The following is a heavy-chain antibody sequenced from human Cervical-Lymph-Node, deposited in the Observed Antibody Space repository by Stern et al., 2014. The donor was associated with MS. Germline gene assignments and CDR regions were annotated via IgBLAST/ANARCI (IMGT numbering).Heavy chain of an antibody. J-gene: IGHJ3*02. CDR1: GFTFSTYW. Sequence: EVQLVESGGGLVQPGGSLRLSCAASGFTFSTYWMHWVRQAPGKGLVWVSRITSDGSSTTYADSVKGRFSISRDNDKNTLYLHRNSLRAEDTAVYYCARGVMVAATYAYDIWGQGTMVTISS. D-gene: IGHD2-15*01. CDR2: ITSDGSST. V-gene: IGHV3-74*01. CDR3: ARGVMVAATYAYDI.